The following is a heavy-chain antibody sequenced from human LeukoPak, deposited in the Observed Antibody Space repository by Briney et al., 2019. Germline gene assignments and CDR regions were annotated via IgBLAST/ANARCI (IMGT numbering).Heavy chain of an antibody. CDR3: AKRRGSSSWFRDFDN. D-gene: IGHD6-13*01. J-gene: IGHJ4*02. CDR1: GFTFNTYA. V-gene: IGHV3-23*01. CDR2: IWGGGDTT. Sequence: GGTLRLSCAVSGFTFNTYAMSCVRQAPGKGLEWVLVIWGGGDTTFYADPVKSRFTISRDNSKNTLYLQMNALTAVDTAVYYCAKRRGSSSWFRDFDNWGQGTLVTVSS.